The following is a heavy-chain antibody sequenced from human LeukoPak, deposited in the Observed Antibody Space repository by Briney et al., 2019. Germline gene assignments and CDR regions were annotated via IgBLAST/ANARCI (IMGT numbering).Heavy chain of an antibody. CDR3: ARHHSSAYPFDY. CDR2: INHSGST. V-gene: IGHV4-34*01. CDR1: GGSFSGYY. D-gene: IGHD3-22*01. J-gene: IGHJ4*02. Sequence: SETLSLTCAVYGGSFSGYYWSWIRQPPGKGLEWIGEINHSGSTNYNPSLKSRVTMSVDTSKNRVSLKLTSMTAADTGLYYCARHHSSAYPFDYWGQGTLVTVSS.